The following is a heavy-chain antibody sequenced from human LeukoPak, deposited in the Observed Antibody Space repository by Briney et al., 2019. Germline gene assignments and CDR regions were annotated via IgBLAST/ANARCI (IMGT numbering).Heavy chain of an antibody. CDR1: GFTFSSYG. CDR3: ARAPIDDIASGGFDY. V-gene: IGHV3-33*01. J-gene: IGHJ4*02. D-gene: IGHD5-12*01. CDR2: IWYDGSNK. Sequence: HTGGSLRLSCAASGFTFSSYGMHWVRQAPGKGLEWVGVIWYDGSNKYYADSVKGRFTISRDNSKNTLYLQMNSLRAEDTAVYYCARAPIDDIASGGFDYWGQGTLVTVSS.